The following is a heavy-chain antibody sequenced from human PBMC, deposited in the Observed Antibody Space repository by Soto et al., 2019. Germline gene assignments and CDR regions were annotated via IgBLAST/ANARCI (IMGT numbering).Heavy chain of an antibody. CDR1: GFTFNSYV. J-gene: IGHJ4*02. CDR3: ARGHYLDSSDYWVANLPFDH. CDR2: ISRSGRGSA. V-gene: IGHV3-23*01. Sequence: VGSLRLSCAASGFTFNSYVMTWVRQAPGEGLEWVSSISRSGRGSAYYADSVKGRFTISRDNSENTLFLQMNNLRDEDTALYYCARGHYLDSSDYWVANLPFDHWGLGTLVTVS. D-gene: IGHD3-22*01.